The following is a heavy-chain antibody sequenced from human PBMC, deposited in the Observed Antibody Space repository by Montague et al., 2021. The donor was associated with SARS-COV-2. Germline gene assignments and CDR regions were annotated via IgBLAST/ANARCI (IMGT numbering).Heavy chain of an antibody. CDR1: GDSRRNYS. Sequence: SETLSLTCSVSGDSRRNYSWSWIRQSPGKGREGIGYIYYSGSTNYNPYITSRVTISVDTSKNQVSLKLTSVTAADTAVYYCARHLRVTTVTSHMYHYAMDVWGQGTTVTVSS. CDR3: ARHLRVTTVTSHMYHYAMDV. D-gene: IGHD4-11*01. CDR2: IYYSGST. V-gene: IGHV4-59*08. J-gene: IGHJ6*02.